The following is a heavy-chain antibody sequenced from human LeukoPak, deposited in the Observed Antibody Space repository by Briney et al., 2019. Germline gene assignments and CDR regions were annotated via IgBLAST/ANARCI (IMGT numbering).Heavy chain of an antibody. V-gene: IGHV4-39*01. D-gene: IGHD6-6*01. Sequence: SETLSLTYTVSGGSIRSSNYYWGCFRQPPGKGLEWIGNIYYSGGTYYNPSLKSRVTISVDTSKNQISLKLSSVTAADTAVYYCAASDSIAAAFDYWGQGTLVTVSS. J-gene: IGHJ4*02. CDR2: IYYSGGT. CDR1: GGSIRSSNYY. CDR3: AASDSIAAAFDY.